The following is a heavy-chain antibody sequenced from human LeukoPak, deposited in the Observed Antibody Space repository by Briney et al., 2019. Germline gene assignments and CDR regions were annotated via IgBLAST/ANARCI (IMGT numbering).Heavy chain of an antibody. J-gene: IGHJ6*04. D-gene: IGHD3-10*02. CDR2: ISSSGSTI. Sequence: PGGSLRLSCAASGFTFSSYWMNWVRQAPGKGLEWVSYISSSGSTILYADSVKGRFPISRDNAKNSLYLQMNRLSAEDTAVYYCAELGITMIGGVWGKGTTVTISS. CDR1: GFTFSSYW. V-gene: IGHV3-48*04. CDR3: AELGITMIGGV.